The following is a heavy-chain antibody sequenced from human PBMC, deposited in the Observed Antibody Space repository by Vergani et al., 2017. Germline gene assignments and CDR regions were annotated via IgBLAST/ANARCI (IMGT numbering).Heavy chain of an antibody. J-gene: IGHJ5*02. V-gene: IGHV3-30*02. Sequence: QVQLVESGGGVVQPGGSLRLPCSASGLTLSSYGAHWVRQAPGRGLESVTFTRPHEDGAFYSASVRGRFTVSRDNSKNTLYLEMNRLNVDDTAIYYCGKTQGTVVGTWWFDPWGQGTPVTVSS. CDR1: GLTLSSYG. CDR3: GKTQGTVVGTWWFDP. D-gene: IGHD1-7*01. CDR2: TRPHEDGA.